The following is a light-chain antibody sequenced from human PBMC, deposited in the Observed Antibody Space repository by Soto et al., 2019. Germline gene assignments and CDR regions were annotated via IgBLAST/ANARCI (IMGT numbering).Light chain of an antibody. V-gene: IGLV2-14*01. CDR3: SSFTSTRTYV. Sequence: QSALTQPASVSGSPGQSITISCTGTSSDVGGCNCVSWYQHHPGKVPELMIYEVNNRPSGVSSRFSGSKSGNTASLTISGLQAEDEADYYCSSFTSTRTYVFGTGTKVTVL. J-gene: IGLJ1*01. CDR1: SSDVGGCNC. CDR2: EVN.